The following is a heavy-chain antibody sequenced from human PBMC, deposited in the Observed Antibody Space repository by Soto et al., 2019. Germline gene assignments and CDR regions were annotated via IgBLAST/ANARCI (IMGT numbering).Heavy chain of an antibody. Sequence: QLQLQESGPGLVKPSETLSLTCTVSGGSISSSSYYWGWIRQPPGKGLEWIGSIYYSGSTYYNPSLKSRVSLSVATPKHQFSLTLRSVTAAATPVYSCAPSFDRQVPFDYWGPGTLVTVSS. CDR2: IYYSGST. CDR3: APSFDRQVPFDY. V-gene: IGHV4-39*01. CDR1: GGSISSSSYY. J-gene: IGHJ4*02. D-gene: IGHD1-26*01.